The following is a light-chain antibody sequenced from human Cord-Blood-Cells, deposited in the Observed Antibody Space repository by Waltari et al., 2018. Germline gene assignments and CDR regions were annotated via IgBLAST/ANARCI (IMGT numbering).Light chain of an antibody. CDR3: QQYNNWPSLT. CDR2: GAS. V-gene: IGKV3-15*01. Sequence: EIVMTQSPATLSVSLGERATLSCRASQSVSSNLAWYQQKPGQAPRLLIYGASTRATGIPARFSCSGSGTEFTLTISSLQSEDFAVYYCQQYNNWPSLTFGGGTKVEIK. J-gene: IGKJ4*01. CDR1: QSVSSN.